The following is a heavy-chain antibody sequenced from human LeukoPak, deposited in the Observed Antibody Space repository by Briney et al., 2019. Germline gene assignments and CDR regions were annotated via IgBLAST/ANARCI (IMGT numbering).Heavy chain of an antibody. CDR2: INHSGST. J-gene: IGHJ4*02. CDR3: AAQREDIVATIFY. D-gene: IGHD5-12*01. V-gene: IGHV4-34*01. Sequence: NTSETLSLTCAVYGGSFSGYYWSWIRQPPGKGLEWIGEINHSGSTNYNPSLKSRVTISVDTSKNQFSLKLSSVTAADTAVYYCAAQREDIVATIFYWGQGTLVTVSS. CDR1: GGSFSGYY.